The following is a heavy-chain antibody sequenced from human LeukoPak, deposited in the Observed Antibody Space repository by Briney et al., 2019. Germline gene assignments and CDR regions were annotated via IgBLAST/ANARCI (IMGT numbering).Heavy chain of an antibody. J-gene: IGHJ4*02. D-gene: IGHD3-10*01. Sequence: ASVKVSCKASGYTFTSYDINWVRQAPGQGLEWMGWINPHSGGTNYAQKFQGRVTMTRDTSISTAYMELSRLRSDDTAVYYCARSGWGLIWFGELLYWGQGTLVTVSS. CDR2: INPHSGGT. V-gene: IGHV1-2*02. CDR3: ARSGWGLIWFGELLY. CDR1: GYTFTSYD.